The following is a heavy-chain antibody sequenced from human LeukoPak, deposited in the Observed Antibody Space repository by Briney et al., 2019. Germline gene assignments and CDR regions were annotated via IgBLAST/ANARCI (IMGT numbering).Heavy chain of an antibody. Sequence: PSETLSLTCAVYGGSFSGYYWSWIRQPPVKGLEWIGEINHSGSTNYNPSLKSRVTISVDTSKNQFSLKLSSVTAADTAVYYCARLRRWLQLGYYFDYWGQGTLVTVSS. V-gene: IGHV4-34*01. CDR2: INHSGST. CDR1: GGSFSGYY. J-gene: IGHJ4*02. D-gene: IGHD5-24*01. CDR3: ARLRRWLQLGYYFDY.